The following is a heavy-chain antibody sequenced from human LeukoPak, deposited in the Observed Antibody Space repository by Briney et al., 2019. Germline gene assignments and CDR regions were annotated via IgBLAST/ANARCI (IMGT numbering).Heavy chain of an antibody. CDR3: ARRLTQYDCFDP. CDR1: GDIVSSNSVT. V-gene: IGHV6-1*01. Sequence: SQTLSLTCAISGDIVSSNSVTWNWIRQTPSRGLEWLGRTYYRSTWYNDYAVSVRGRITVNPDTSKNQFSLHLNSVTPEDTAVYYCARRLTQYDCFDPWGQGILVTVSS. D-gene: IGHD2-2*01. J-gene: IGHJ5*02. CDR2: TYYRSTWYN.